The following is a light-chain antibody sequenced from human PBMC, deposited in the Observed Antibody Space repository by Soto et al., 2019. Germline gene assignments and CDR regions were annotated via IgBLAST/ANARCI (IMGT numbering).Light chain of an antibody. Sequence: QSALTHPASVSGSPGQSITISCTGTSSDVGAYNRVSWYQQHSGKAPKLMIYEVSNRPSGVSNRFSGSKSGNTASLTISGLQAEDEADYYCLSYTTSSSYVFGTGTKVTVL. CDR3: LSYTTSSSYV. CDR1: SSDVGAYNR. J-gene: IGLJ1*01. V-gene: IGLV2-14*01. CDR2: EVS.